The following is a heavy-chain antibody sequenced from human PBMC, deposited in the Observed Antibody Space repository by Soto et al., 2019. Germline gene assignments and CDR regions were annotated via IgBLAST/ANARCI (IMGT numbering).Heavy chain of an antibody. V-gene: IGHV1-69*19. CDR2: ISPMFGAA. J-gene: IGHJ4*02. Sequence: QVQLGQSGAEMKKPGSSVKVSCQSSGGTFNTYAMNWVRQAPGQGPEWMGDISPMFGAANYAPKFQGRVTITADESTGTSYMQLSSLTSEDTALYFCAREVQVHTPAFVYWGQGTLVTVS. CDR1: GGTFNTYA. CDR3: AREVQVHTPAFVY. D-gene: IGHD3-10*01.